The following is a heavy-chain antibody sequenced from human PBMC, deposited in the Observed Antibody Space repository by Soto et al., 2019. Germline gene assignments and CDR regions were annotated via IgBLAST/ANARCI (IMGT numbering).Heavy chain of an antibody. CDR1: GFTFSSYS. CDR2: ISSSSSYI. V-gene: IGHV3-21*01. D-gene: IGHD2-2*01. CDR3: ARDPPTYCSSASCYVWGSGMDV. Sequence: GGSLRLSCAASGFTFSSYSMNWVRQAPGKGLEWVSSISSSSSYIYYADSVKGRFTISRDNAKNSLYLQMNSLRAEDTAVYYCARDPPTYCSSASCYVWGSGMDVWGQGTTVTVSS. J-gene: IGHJ6*02.